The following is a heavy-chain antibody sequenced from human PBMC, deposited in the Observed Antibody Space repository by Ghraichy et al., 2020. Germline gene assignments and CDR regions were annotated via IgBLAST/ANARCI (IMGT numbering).Heavy chain of an antibody. Sequence: SETLSLTCAVYGGSFSGYYWSWIRQPPGKGLEWIGEINHSGSTNYNPSLKSRVTISVDTSKNQFSLKLSSVTAADTAVYYCAKMTTVTTGRGWFDPWGQGTLVTVSS. CDR2: INHSGST. D-gene: IGHD4-17*01. J-gene: IGHJ5*02. V-gene: IGHV4-34*01. CDR3: AKMTTVTTGRGWFDP. CDR1: GGSFSGYY.